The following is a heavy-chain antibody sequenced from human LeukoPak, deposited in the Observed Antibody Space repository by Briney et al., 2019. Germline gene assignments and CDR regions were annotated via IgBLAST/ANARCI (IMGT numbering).Heavy chain of an antibody. J-gene: IGHJ3*02. CDR2: INPSGGST. D-gene: IGHD2-15*01. Sequence: GASVKVSCKASGYTFTSHYMHGVRQAPGQGLEWMGIINPSGGSTTYAQKFQGRVTITRNTSISTAYMELSSLRSEDTAVYYCARTISYRWSDAFDIWGQGTMVTVSS. CDR1: GYTFTSHY. CDR3: ARTISYRWSDAFDI. V-gene: IGHV1-46*01.